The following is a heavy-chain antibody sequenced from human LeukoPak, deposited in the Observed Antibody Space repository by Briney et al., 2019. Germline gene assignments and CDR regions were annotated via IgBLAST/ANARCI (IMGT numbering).Heavy chain of an antibody. D-gene: IGHD3-22*01. CDR3: ARDPRGGYEYYYDSSGYDY. CDR2: INTNTGNP. V-gene: IGHV7-4-1*02. J-gene: IGHJ4*02. Sequence: ASVKVSCKASGYTFTSYAMNWVRQAPGQGLEWMGWINTNTGNPTYAQGFTGRFVFSLDTSVSTAYLQISSLKAEDTAVYYCARDPRGGYEYYYDSSGYDYWGQGTLVTVSS. CDR1: GYTFTSYA.